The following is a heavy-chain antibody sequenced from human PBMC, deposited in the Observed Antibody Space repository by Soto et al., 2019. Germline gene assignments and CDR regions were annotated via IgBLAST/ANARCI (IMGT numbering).Heavy chain of an antibody. Sequence: ASVKVACKPSGHTFSSYYIHWVRQAPGEGLEWMGWINPNSGGTKYAQSFQGRVTMTRDTSSRTVYMEPSRLTADDTAVYYCARALIRFLDWIPENYYYGMDVWGQGTTVTVPS. CDR2: INPNSGGT. J-gene: IGHJ6*02. D-gene: IGHD3-3*01. CDR3: ARALIRFLDWIPENYYYGMDV. V-gene: IGHV1-2*02. CDR1: GHTFSSYY.